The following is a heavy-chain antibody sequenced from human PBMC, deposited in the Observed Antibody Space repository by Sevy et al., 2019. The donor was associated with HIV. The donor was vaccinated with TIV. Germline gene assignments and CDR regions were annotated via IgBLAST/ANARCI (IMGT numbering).Heavy chain of an antibody. CDR3: AREVYDILTGYAQDYYYGMHV. CDR2: ISAYNGNT. V-gene: IGHV1-18*01. J-gene: IGHJ6*02. Sequence: ASVKVSCKASGYTFTSYGISWVRQAPGQGLEWMGWISAYNGNTNYAQKLQGRVTMTTDTSTSTAYMELRSLRSDDTAGYYCAREVYDILTGYAQDYYYGMHVWGQGTTVTVSS. CDR1: GYTFTSYG. D-gene: IGHD3-9*01.